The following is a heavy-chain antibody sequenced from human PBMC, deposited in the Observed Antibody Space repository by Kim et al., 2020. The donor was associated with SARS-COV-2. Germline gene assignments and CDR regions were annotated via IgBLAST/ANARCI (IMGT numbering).Heavy chain of an antibody. CDR3: AKAGYRSSLDP. CDR1: GFTFSSYG. J-gene: IGHJ5*02. V-gene: IGHV3-30*18. D-gene: IGHD6-13*01. CDR2: ISYDGSNK. Sequence: GGSLRLSCAASGFTFSSYGMHWVRQAPGRGLVWVAGISYDGSNKYYADSVKGRFTISRDNSKNTLYLQMNSLRAEDTAVYYCAKAGYRSSLDPCGQGTLV.